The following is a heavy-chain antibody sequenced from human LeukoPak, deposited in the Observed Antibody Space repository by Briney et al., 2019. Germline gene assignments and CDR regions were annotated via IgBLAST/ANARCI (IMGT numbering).Heavy chain of an antibody. Sequence: PSETLSLTCAVYGGSFSGYYWSWIRQPPGKGLEWIGEINHSGSTNYNPSLKSRVTISVDTSRNQFSLKLSSVTAADTAVYYCARINKWWLQFNWFDPWGQGTLVTVSS. J-gene: IGHJ5*02. D-gene: IGHD2-21*02. CDR1: GGSFSGYY. CDR2: INHSGST. CDR3: ARINKWWLQFNWFDP. V-gene: IGHV4-34*01.